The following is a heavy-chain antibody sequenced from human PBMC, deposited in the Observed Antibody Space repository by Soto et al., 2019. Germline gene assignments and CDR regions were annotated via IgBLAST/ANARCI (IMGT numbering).Heavy chain of an antibody. J-gene: IGHJ5*02. CDR3: AREAYSASFGYVTNPNWFDP. CDR2: INSSNGGT. Sequence: RASVKVSCKASGYSFSHHFMHWVRQVPGQGLEWMGWINSSNGGTKYSHKFQGRLTMTADTSTNTAYMELSRLTSDDTAIYFCAREAYSASFGYVTNPNWFDPWGQGTLVTVSS. V-gene: IGHV1-2*02. CDR1: GYSFSHHF. D-gene: IGHD2-2*03.